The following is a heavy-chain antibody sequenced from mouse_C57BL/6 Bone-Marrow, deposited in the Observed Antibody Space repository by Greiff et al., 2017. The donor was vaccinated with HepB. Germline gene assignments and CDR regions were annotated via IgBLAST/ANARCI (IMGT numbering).Heavy chain of an antibody. J-gene: IGHJ2*01. CDR3: TRSVGNY. D-gene: IGHD1-3*01. V-gene: IGHV1-15*01. CDR2: IDPETGGT. Sequence: QTPVHGLEWIGAIDPETGGTAYNQKFKGKAILTADKSSSTAYMELRSLTSEDSAVYYCTRSVGNYWGQGTTLTVSS.